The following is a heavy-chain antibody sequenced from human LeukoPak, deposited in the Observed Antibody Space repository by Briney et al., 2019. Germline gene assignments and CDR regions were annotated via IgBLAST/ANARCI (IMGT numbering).Heavy chain of an antibody. CDR1: GFTFSSYA. Sequence: GGSLRLSCAASGFTFSSYAMSWVRQAPGKGLEWVSAISGSGGSTYYADSVKGRFTISGDNSKNTLYLQMNSLRAEDTAVYYCAKAEWELLLLNYWGQGTLVTVSS. D-gene: IGHD1-26*01. CDR2: ISGSGGST. J-gene: IGHJ4*02. CDR3: AKAEWELLLLNY. V-gene: IGHV3-23*01.